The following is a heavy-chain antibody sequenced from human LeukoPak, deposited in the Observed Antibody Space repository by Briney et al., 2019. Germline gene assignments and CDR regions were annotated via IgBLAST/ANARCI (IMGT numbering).Heavy chain of an antibody. J-gene: IGHJ4*02. V-gene: IGHV3-33*01. CDR1: GFTFSSYG. D-gene: IGHD3-22*01. CDR2: IWYDGSNK. Sequence: PGRSLRLSCAASGFTFSSYGMHWVRQAPGKGLEWVAVIWYDGSNKYYADSVKGRFTISRDNSKNTLYLQMNSLRAEDTAVYYCARDVEGVTGDSSGLDYWGQGTLVTVSS. CDR3: ARDVEGVTGDSSGLDY.